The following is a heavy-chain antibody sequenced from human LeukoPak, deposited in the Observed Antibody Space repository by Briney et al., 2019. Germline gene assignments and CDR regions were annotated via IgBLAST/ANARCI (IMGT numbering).Heavy chain of an antibody. D-gene: IGHD6-25*01. CDR1: GDSVSSHSAV. J-gene: IGHJ3*01. V-gene: IGHV6-1*01. CDR2: TYYTSKWNT. CDR3: ARGRASAFDV. Sequence: SQTLSLTCAISGDSVSSHSAVWNWIRQSPSRGLEWLGRTYYTSKWNTDYAVSVKSRIVVNPDTSKNQFSLQLNSVTSEDTAVYYCARGRASAFDVWGQGTMVTVSS.